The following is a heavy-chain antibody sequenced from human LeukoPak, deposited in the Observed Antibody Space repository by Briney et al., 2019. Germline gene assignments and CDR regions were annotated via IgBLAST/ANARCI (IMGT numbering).Heavy chain of an antibody. Sequence: SETLSLTCTVSGGSIISYYWSWIRQPPGKGLEWIGYIYTSGSTNYNPSLKSRVTISVDTSKNQFSLKLSSVTAADTAVYYCARTGYSGSYYGWFDPWGQGTLVTVSS. V-gene: IGHV4-4*09. CDR2: IYTSGST. CDR1: GGSIISYY. J-gene: IGHJ5*02. CDR3: ARTGYSGSYYGWFDP. D-gene: IGHD1-26*01.